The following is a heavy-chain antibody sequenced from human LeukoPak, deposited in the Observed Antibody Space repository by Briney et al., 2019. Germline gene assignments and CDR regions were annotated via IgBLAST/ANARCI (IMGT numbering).Heavy chain of an antibody. CDR2: IRSKAYGGTT. CDR3: TSAYDYGDYLDAFDI. V-gene: IGHV3-49*03. CDR1: GFTFGDYA. D-gene: IGHD4-17*01. J-gene: IGHJ3*02. Sequence: GGSLRLSCTASGFTFGDYAMSWFRQAPGKGLEWVGFIRSKAYGGTTEYAASVKGRFTISRDDSKSIAYLQVDSLKTEDTAVYYCTSAYDYGDYLDAFDIWGQGTMVTVSS.